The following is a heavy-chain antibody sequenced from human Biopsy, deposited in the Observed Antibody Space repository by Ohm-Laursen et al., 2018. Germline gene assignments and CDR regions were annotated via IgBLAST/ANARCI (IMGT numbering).Heavy chain of an antibody. CDR2: ISASSSYI. Sequence: SLRLSFTATGVTLSGYSMNWVCQAPGQGLEWVSSISASSSYIYYADSVKGRFTFSKENGKNSLYLHMISLRAEDTAVYYCGTEVVPAGIGGHWLDPWGQGTLVTVSS. CDR1: GVTLSGYS. CDR3: GTEVVPAGIGGHWLDP. V-gene: IGHV3-21*01. D-gene: IGHD2-2*01. J-gene: IGHJ5*02.